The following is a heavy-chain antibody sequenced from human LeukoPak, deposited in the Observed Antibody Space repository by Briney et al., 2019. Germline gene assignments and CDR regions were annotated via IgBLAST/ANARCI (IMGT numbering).Heavy chain of an antibody. J-gene: IGHJ6*02. CDR3: ARDRQQLNCGMDV. Sequence: GGSLRLSCAASGFTFSSYGMHWVRQAPGKGLEWVAVIWYDGSNKYYADSVKGQFTISRDNSKNTLYLQMNSLRVEDTAVYYCARDRQQLNCGMDVWGQGTTVTVS. D-gene: IGHD6-13*01. CDR2: IWYDGSNK. CDR1: GFTFSSYG. V-gene: IGHV3-33*01.